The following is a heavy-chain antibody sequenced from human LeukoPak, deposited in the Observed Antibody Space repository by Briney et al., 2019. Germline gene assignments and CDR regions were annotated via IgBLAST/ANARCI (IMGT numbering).Heavy chain of an antibody. V-gene: IGHV3-53*01. CDR2: IYSSGTT. Sequence: GGSLRLSCAASGFTVSNNYMTWVRQAPGKGPEWVSLIYSSGTTYYADSVKGRFTISRDNSKNTLYLQMNSLRVEDTAVYYCARGLPSLYGSGSSYYFDYWGQGTLVTVSS. CDR1: GFTVSNNY. CDR3: ARGLPSLYGSGSSYYFDY. J-gene: IGHJ4*02. D-gene: IGHD3-10*01.